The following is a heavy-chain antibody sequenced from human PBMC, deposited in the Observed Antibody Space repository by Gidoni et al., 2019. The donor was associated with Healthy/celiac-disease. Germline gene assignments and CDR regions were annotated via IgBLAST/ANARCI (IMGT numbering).Heavy chain of an antibody. CDR2: ISGSGGST. CDR3: AKDQGDGSITMVRGVPYYFDY. V-gene: IGHV3-23*01. J-gene: IGHJ4*02. Sequence: EVQLLESGGGLVQPGGSLRLSCAASGFTFSSYAMSWVRQAPGKGLEWVSAISGSGGSTYYADSVKGRFTISRDNSKNTLYLQMNSLRAEDTAVYYCAKDQGDGSITMVRGVPYYFDYWGQGTLVTVSS. D-gene: IGHD3-10*01. CDR1: GFTFSSYA.